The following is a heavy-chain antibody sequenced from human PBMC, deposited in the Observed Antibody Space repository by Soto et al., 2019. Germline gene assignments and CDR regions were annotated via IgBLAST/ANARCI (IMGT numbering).Heavy chain of an antibody. Sequence: GASVKLSCKDSGGTISSNAISWVRQAPGQGLEWMGGIIPIFGTANYAQKFQGRVTITADESTSTAYMELSSLRSEDTAVYYCARALYDYGDYVSTFDYWGQGTLVTVSS. CDR1: GGTISSNA. D-gene: IGHD4-17*01. CDR3: ARALYDYGDYVSTFDY. CDR2: IIPIFGTA. J-gene: IGHJ4*02. V-gene: IGHV1-69*13.